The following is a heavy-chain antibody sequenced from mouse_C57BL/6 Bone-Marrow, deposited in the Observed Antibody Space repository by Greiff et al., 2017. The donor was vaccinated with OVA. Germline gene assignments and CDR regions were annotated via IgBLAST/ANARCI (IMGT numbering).Heavy chain of an antibody. J-gene: IGHJ2*01. CDR3: TRAFYGSSLYYFDY. CDR1: GFTFSSYA. Sequence: EVTLMESGEGLVKPGGSLKLSCAASGFTFSSYAMSWVRQTPEKRLEWVAYISSGGDYIYYADTVTGRLTISRHNARNTRYLQMSSLKSEDTAMYYSTRAFYGSSLYYFDYWGQGTTLTVSA. CDR2: ISSGGDYI. V-gene: IGHV5-9-1*02. D-gene: IGHD1-1*01.